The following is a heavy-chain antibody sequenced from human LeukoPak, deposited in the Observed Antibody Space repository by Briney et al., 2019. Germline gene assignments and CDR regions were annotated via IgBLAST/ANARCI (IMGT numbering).Heavy chain of an antibody. CDR2: INPSSGGT. Sequence: ASVKVSCKASGYTFTGYYMHWVRQAPGQGLEWMGWINPSSGGTNYAQKFQGRVTMTRDTSISTAYMELSRLRSDDTAVYYCARATPYWYFDLWGRGTLVTVSS. CDR3: ARATPYWYFDL. V-gene: IGHV1-2*02. J-gene: IGHJ2*01. CDR1: GYTFTGYY.